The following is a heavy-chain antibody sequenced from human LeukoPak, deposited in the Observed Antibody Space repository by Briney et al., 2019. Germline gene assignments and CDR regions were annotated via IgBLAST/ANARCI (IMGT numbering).Heavy chain of an antibody. Sequence: GGSLRLSCAASGFTFSSYAMHWVRQAPGKGLEWVAVISYDGSNKYYADSVKGRFTISRDNSKNTLYLQMNSLRAEDTAVYYCARDRVGATDYFDYWGQGTLVTASS. CDR1: GFTFSSYA. D-gene: IGHD1-26*01. CDR3: ARDRVGATDYFDY. V-gene: IGHV3-30-3*01. J-gene: IGHJ4*02. CDR2: ISYDGSNK.